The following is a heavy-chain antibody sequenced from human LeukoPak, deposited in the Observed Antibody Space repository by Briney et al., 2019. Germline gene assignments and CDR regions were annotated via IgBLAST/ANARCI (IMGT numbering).Heavy chain of an antibody. J-gene: IGHJ6*03. V-gene: IGHV4-39*01. CDR3: ARHYCGGDCYSLIGVRAYYYYYMDV. CDR2: IYYSGST. Sequence: SETLSLTCTVSGGSISSSSYYWGWIRQPPGKGLEWIGSIYYSGSTYYNPSLKSRVTISVDTSKNQFSLKLSSVTAADTAVYYCARHYCGGDCYSLIGVRAYYYYYMDVWGKGTTVTISS. CDR1: GGSISSSSYY. D-gene: IGHD2-21*02.